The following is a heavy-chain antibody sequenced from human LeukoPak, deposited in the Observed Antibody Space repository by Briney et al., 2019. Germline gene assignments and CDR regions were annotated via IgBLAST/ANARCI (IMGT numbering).Heavy chain of an antibody. D-gene: IGHD3-9*01. J-gene: IGHJ4*02. V-gene: IGHV3-23*01. CDR3: ANVRYFDWYVFDY. CDR2: TSSTGGST. CDR1: GFSFSTYS. Sequence: SGGSLRLSCAASGFSFSTYSMNWVRQAPGKGLEWVSTTSSTGGSTYYADSVKGRFTISRDNPRNTLCLQMNSLRAEDTAVYYCANVRYFDWYVFDYWGQGTLVTVSS.